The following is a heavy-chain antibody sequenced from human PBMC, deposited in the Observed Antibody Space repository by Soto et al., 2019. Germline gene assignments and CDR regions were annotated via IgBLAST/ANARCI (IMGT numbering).Heavy chain of an antibody. V-gene: IGHV4-34*01. CDR1: GGSFSGYY. CDR3: ARPIAESGIDY. D-gene: IGHD6-13*01. CDR2: INHSGST. Sequence: SETLSLTCAVYGGSFSGYYWSWIRQPPGKGLEWIGEINHSGSTNYNPSLKSRVTISVDTSKNQFPLKLSSVTAADTAVYYCARPIAESGIDYWGQGTLVTVSS. J-gene: IGHJ4*02.